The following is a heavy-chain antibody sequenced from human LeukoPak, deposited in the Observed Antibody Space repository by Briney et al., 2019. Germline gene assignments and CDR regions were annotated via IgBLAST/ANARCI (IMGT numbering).Heavy chain of an antibody. Sequence: GGSLRLSCAASGFSFDNYAMSWVRQAPGKGLEWVSAISGGGDRTFYLDSVKGRFTISRDNPKNTLYLQVNSLRAEDTAVYYCAKELLKVGASAFDIWGQGTMVTVSS. CDR2: ISGGGDRT. CDR3: AKELLKVGASAFDI. D-gene: IGHD1-26*01. CDR1: GFSFDNYA. J-gene: IGHJ3*02. V-gene: IGHV3-23*01.